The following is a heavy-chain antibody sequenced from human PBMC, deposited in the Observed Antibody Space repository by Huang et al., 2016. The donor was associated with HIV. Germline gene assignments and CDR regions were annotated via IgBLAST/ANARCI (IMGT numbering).Heavy chain of an antibody. CDR2: IYYSGST. V-gene: IGHV4-39*01. Sequence: QLQLQESGPGLVKPSETLSLTCTVSGGSISSDNYYWGWNRQPPGKGLEWIGSIYYSGSTYYNPSLKSRVTITVDTSKNQFSLKMRAVTAADTAVYYCARLPGSITMIRGVITDPYWGQGTLVTVSS. D-gene: IGHD3-10*01. J-gene: IGHJ4*02. CDR1: GGSISSDNYY. CDR3: ARLPGSITMIRGVITDPY.